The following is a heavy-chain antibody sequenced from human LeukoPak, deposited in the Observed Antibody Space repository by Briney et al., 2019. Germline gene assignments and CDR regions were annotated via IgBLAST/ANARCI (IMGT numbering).Heavy chain of an antibody. Sequence: ASVKVSCKASGNTFTDYYIHWVRQAPGQGLEWMGWTNPNSGGTNYTQKFQGRVTMTRDTSISTAYLELNRLTSDDTAVYYCARVLARYGNLDYWGQGILVTVSS. V-gene: IGHV1-2*02. D-gene: IGHD1-14*01. CDR2: TNPNSGGT. CDR3: ARVLARYGNLDY. J-gene: IGHJ4*02. CDR1: GNTFTDYY.